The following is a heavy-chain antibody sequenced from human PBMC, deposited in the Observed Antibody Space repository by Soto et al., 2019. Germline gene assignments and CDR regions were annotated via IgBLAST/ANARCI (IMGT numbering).Heavy chain of an antibody. D-gene: IGHD3-10*01. V-gene: IGHV3-33*01. CDR3: ARGRLEVVLWFGELSEAKFDP. Sequence: QVQLVESGGGVVQPGRSLRLSCAASGFTFSSYGMHWVRQAPGKGLEWVAVIWYDGSNKYYADSVKGRFTISRDNSKNTLYLQMNSLRAEDKAVYYCARGRLEVVLWFGELSEAKFDPWGQGTLVTVSS. CDR2: IWYDGSNK. CDR1: GFTFSSYG. J-gene: IGHJ5*02.